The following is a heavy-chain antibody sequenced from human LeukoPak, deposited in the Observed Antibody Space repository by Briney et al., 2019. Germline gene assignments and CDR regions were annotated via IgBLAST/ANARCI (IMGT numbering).Heavy chain of an antibody. CDR3: ASHCSSTSCYLYRYFQH. V-gene: IGHV3-21*01. CDR1: GFSFSSYS. CDR2: ISSSSSSYI. Sequence: GGSLRLSCAASGFSFSSYSMNWVRQAPGKGLEWVSSISSSSSSYIYYADSVKGRFTISRDNAKNSLYLQMNSLRAEDTAVYYCASHCSSTSCYLYRYFQHWGQGTLVTVSS. J-gene: IGHJ1*01. D-gene: IGHD2-2*01.